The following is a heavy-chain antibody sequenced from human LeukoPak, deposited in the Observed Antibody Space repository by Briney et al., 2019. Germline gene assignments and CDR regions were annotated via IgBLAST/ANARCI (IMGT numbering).Heavy chain of an antibody. Sequence: SETLFLTCAVYGASFSDSYWSWIRQSPEKGLEWIGEINNSGSTSYNPSLNSRVIMSVDRSKNQFSLRLTSVTAADTAVYYCARGRYGPRLGNWGQGTLVTVSS. V-gene: IGHV4-34*01. CDR2: INNSGST. CDR3: ARGRYGPRLGN. D-gene: IGHD3-16*01. J-gene: IGHJ4*02. CDR1: GASFSDSY.